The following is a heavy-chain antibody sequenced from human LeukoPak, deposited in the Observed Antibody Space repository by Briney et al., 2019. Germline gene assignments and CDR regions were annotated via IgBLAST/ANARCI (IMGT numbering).Heavy chain of an antibody. CDR3: ARHPFATPFDY. J-gene: IGHJ4*02. V-gene: IGHV4-59*08. CDR1: GDSVSGVY. D-gene: IGHD2-15*01. Sequence: TSETLSLTCTVSGDSVSGVYWSWIRQPPGKGLKWIGYVYYSGDTNYNPSLKSRVTMSLDTSKNQVSLRLSSVTAADTAVYYCARHPFATPFDYWGRGTLLTVSS. CDR2: VYYSGDT.